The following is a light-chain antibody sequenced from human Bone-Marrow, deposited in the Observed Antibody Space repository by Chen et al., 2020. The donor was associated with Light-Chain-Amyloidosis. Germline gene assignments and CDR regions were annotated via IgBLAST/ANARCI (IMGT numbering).Light chain of an antibody. Sequence: SYVLTQPSSVSVAPGQTATIAFGGNNIGSTSVHWYQQTPGQAPLLAVYDDSDRPSGIPERLSGSNSGNTATLTISRGEAEDEADYYCQVWDRSSDRPVFGGGTKLTVL. J-gene: IGLJ3*02. CDR1: NIGSTS. V-gene: IGLV3-21*02. CDR3: QVWDRSSDRPV. CDR2: DDS.